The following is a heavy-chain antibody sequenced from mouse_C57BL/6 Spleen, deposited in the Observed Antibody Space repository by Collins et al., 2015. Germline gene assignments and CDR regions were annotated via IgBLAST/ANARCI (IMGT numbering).Heavy chain of an antibody. J-gene: IGHJ2*01. Sequence: EVQLVESGGDLVQPGGSLKLSCAASGFTFSSYGMSWVRQTPDKRLELVATINSNGGSTNYPDSVRGRFTISRDNAKNTLYLQMSGLKSEDTAMYYCARNGGVYDYWGQGTTLTVSS. D-gene: IGHD2-1*01. CDR3: ARNGGVYDY. CDR2: INSNGGST. CDR1: GFTFSSYG. V-gene: IGHV5-6-3*01.